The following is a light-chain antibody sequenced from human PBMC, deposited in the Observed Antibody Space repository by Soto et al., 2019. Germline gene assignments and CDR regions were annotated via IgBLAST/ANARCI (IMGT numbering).Light chain of an antibody. V-gene: IGKV1-5*03. J-gene: IGKJ1*01. CDR2: KAS. CDR3: QHYNSYSEA. CDR1: QSISSW. Sequence: DIQMNQSPSTLSASVGDRVTITCRASQSISSWLAWYQQKPGKAPKLLIYKASTLKSGVPSRFSGSGSGTEFTLTISSLQPDDFATYYCQHYNSYSEAFGQGTMVDI.